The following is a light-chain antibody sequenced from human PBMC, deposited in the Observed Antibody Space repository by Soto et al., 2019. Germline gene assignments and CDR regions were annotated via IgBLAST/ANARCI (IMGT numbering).Light chain of an antibody. CDR3: QQYDSSPYT. V-gene: IGKV3-20*01. J-gene: IGKJ2*01. Sequence: EVVLTQSPGTLSLSPGERATLSCRASQSVRSNYLAWYQQKPGQAPRLLIYGASSRATGIPDRFSGSGSGTDFTLTISRLEPKDFAVYYCQQYDSSPYTFGQGTKLEIK. CDR2: GAS. CDR1: QSVRSNY.